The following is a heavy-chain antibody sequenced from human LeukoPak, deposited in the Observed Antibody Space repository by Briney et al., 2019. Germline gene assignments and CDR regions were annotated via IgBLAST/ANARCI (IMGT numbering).Heavy chain of an antibody. Sequence: GGSLRLSCAASGFTFSSYAMSWVRQAPGKGLEWVSAISGSGGSTYYADSVKGRFTISRDNSKNTLYLQMNSLKTEDTAVYYCTGYSSSWYYFDYWGQGTLSPSPQ. CDR3: TGYSSSWYYFDY. CDR2: ISGSGGST. CDR1: GFTFSSYA. D-gene: IGHD6-13*01. J-gene: IGHJ4*02. V-gene: IGHV3-23*01.